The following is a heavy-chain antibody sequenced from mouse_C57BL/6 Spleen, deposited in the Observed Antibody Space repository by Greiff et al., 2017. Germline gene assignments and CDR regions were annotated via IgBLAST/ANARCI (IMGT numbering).Heavy chain of an antibody. Sequence: VQLQQLGAELVMPGASVKLSCKASGYTFTSYWMPWVRQRLGRGLEWIGEIDPSDSYTNYNQKFKGKSTLTVDKSSSTAYMQLSSLTSEDSAVYYCARSPYYYGSSYWYFDVWGTGTTVTVSS. CDR3: ARSPYYYGSSYWYFDV. D-gene: IGHD1-1*01. J-gene: IGHJ1*03. CDR2: IDPSDSYT. V-gene: IGHV1-69*01. CDR1: GYTFTSYW.